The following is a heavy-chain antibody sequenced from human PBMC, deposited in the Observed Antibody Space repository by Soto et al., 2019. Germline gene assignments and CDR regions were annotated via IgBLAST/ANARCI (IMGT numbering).Heavy chain of an antibody. Sequence: QVQLVQSGTEVKKPGASVKLSCKASGYTFTNYAIHWVRRAPGQRLEWMVWINAGNGHIKYSQKFQGRVTVTRDPSATTAYMELSSLRSEDTAVYYCARGRWTQTTADYYLDSWGQGTLVTVSS. CDR2: INAGNGHI. V-gene: IGHV1-3*01. J-gene: IGHJ4*02. CDR3: ARGRWTQTTADYYLDS. CDR1: GYTFTNYA. D-gene: IGHD1-1*01.